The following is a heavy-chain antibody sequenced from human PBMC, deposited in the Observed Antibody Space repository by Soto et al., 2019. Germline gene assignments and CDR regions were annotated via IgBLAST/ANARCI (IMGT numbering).Heavy chain of an antibody. CDR2: IYYSGST. CDR3: ARQRYWFDP. J-gene: IGHJ5*02. Sequence: PSETHSLTSTVSGGSSISYYWIWIRQPPGKGLEWIGYIYYSGSTNYNPSLKSRVTISVDTSKNQFSLKLSSVTAADTAVYYCARQRYWFDPWGQGTLVTVSS. V-gene: IGHV4-59*08. CDR1: GGSSISYY.